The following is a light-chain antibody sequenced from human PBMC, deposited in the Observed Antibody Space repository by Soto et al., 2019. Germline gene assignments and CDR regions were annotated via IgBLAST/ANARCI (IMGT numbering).Light chain of an antibody. CDR2: DAS. J-gene: IGKJ3*01. CDR1: QSVSSY. V-gene: IGKV3-11*01. CDR3: QQRSNWLFT. Sequence: EIVLTQSPATLSLSPGEIATLSCRASQSVSSYLAWYQQKPGQAPRLLIYDASSRATGIPARFSGSGSGTAFTLTISSIEHEDFAVYYCQQRSNWLFTFGPGTKVDIK.